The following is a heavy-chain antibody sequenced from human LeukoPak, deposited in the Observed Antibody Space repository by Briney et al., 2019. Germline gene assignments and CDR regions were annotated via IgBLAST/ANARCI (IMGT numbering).Heavy chain of an antibody. CDR3: AKEGLRNWFDP. CDR1: GFTFSSYG. V-gene: IGHV3-30*18. J-gene: IGHJ5*02. CDR2: ISYDGSNK. D-gene: IGHD4/OR15-4a*01. Sequence: GGSLRLSCAASGFTFSSYGMHWVRQAPGKGLEWVAVISYDGSNKYYADSVKGRFPISRDNSKNTLYLQMNSLRAEDTAVYYCAKEGLRNWFDPWGQGTLVTVSS.